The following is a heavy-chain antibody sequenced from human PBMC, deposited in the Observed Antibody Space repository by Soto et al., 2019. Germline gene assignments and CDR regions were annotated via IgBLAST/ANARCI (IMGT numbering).Heavy chain of an antibody. CDR1: GYTFTALY. CDR3: TTLRLDP. CDR2: VNPNTGLT. Sequence: GASVKVSCKASGYTFTALYMNWVRQAPGQGLEWMGWVNPNTGLTKYAQKFQGRVIMTRDTSINTAYMELSGLTSHDTAVYYCTTLRLDPWGQGTLVTVSP. J-gene: IGHJ5*02. D-gene: IGHD3-9*01. V-gene: IGHV1-2*02.